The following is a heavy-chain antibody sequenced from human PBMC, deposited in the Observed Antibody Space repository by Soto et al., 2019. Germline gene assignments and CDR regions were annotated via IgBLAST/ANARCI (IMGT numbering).Heavy chain of an antibody. CDR2: IYQSGTP. D-gene: IGHD3-22*01. CDR1: GGSISSGGYY. V-gene: IGHV4-31*03. CDR3: ARREVISDCFVY. Sequence: SETLSLTCTVSGGSISSGGYYWNWIRQYPGKGLEWIAYIYQSGTPYYNPSLKSRATISIDRSKNQFSLKLSSVTAADTAVYYCARREVISDCFVYWGQGTLVTVSS. J-gene: IGHJ4*02.